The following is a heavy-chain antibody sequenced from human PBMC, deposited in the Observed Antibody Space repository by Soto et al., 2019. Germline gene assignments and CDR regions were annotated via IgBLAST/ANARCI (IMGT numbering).Heavy chain of an antibody. J-gene: IGHJ6*02. CDR2: IYPGDSDT. D-gene: IGHD6-6*01. V-gene: IGHV5-51*01. Sequence: PGESLKISCKGSGYSFTSYWIGWVRQMPGKGLEWMGIIYPGDSDTRYSPSFQGQVTISADKSISTAYLQWSSLKASDTAMYYCARHESAAHWCGYYGMDVWGQGTTVPVSS. CDR3: ARHESAAHWCGYYGMDV. CDR1: GYSFTSYW.